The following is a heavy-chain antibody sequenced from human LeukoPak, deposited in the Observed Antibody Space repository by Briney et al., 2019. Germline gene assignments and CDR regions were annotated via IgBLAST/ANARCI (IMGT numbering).Heavy chain of an antibody. D-gene: IGHD2-2*03. Sequence: ASVKVSCKASGYTFTGYYMHWVRQAPGQGLEWMGWINHNSGGTNYAQKFQGRVTMTRDTSISTAYMELSRLRSDDTAVYYCARAHMDYYFDYWGQGTLVTLPS. V-gene: IGHV1-2*02. CDR3: ARAHMDYYFDY. CDR1: GYTFTGYY. CDR2: INHNSGGT. J-gene: IGHJ4*02.